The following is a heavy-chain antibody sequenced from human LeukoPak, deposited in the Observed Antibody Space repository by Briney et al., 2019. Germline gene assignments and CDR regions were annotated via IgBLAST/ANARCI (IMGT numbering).Heavy chain of an antibody. CDR2: IIPIFGTA. V-gene: IGHV1-69*05. Sequence: SVKVSCKTSGGTFSSYTISWVRQAPGQGLEWMGRIIPIFGTANYAQKFQGRVTITTDESTSTAYMELSSLTSEDTAVYYCARAFDYGGNYDYWGQGTLVTVSS. J-gene: IGHJ4*02. D-gene: IGHD4-23*01. CDR3: ARAFDYGGNYDY. CDR1: GGTFSSYT.